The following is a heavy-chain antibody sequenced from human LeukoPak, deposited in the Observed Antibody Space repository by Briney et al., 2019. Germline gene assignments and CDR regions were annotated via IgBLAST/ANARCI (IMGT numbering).Heavy chain of an antibody. CDR3: ARDLWELLMVKGCNDY. Sequence: GGSLRLSCAASGFTFSSYSMNWVRQAPGKGLVWVSYISSSSSTIYYADSVKGRFTISRDNAKNSLYLQMHSLRAEDTAVYYCARDLWELLMVKGCNDYWGQGTLVTVSS. CDR2: ISSSSSTI. CDR1: GFTFSSYS. V-gene: IGHV3-48*01. J-gene: IGHJ4*02. D-gene: IGHD1-26*01.